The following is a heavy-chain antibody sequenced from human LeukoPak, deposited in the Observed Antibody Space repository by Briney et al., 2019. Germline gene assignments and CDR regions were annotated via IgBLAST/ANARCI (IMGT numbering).Heavy chain of an antibody. J-gene: IGHJ4*02. V-gene: IGHV4-34*01. CDR1: GGSFSGYY. CDR2: INHSGSI. Sequence: SETLSLTCAVYGGSFSGYYWSWIRQPPGKGLEWIGEINHSGSINYNPSLKSRVTISVDTSKNQFSLKLSSVTAADTAVYYCARFSGWFFYVDYWGQGTLVTVSS. CDR3: ARFSGWFFYVDY. D-gene: IGHD6-19*01.